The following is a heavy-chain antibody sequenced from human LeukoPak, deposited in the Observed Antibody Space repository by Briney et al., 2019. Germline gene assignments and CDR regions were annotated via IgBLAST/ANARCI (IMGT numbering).Heavy chain of an antibody. D-gene: IGHD6-13*01. J-gene: IGHJ3*02. CDR3: ATDLADATYGFDI. CDR1: GGTFSNYA. V-gene: IGHV1-69*05. Sequence: SVKVSCKTSGGTFSNYAISWVRQAPGQGLEWVGGIIPILGTSNSAEKFQGRLTVTTDEFTGTAYMELSTLRSEDTAVYYCATDLADATYGFDIWGQGTLVTVSS. CDR2: IIPILGTS.